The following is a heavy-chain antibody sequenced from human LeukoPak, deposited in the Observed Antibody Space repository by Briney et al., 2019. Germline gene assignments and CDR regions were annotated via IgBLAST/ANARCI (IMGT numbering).Heavy chain of an antibody. Sequence: PRGSLRLSCAASRFSSSNSWMSCVRQAPGEGLEWVANINVDGSGMEHVDSVKGRFTISRDNPKNSLYLHMKGLRADDTAVYYCARDPDDNGGYGAFDIWGQGTMVTVSS. D-gene: IGHD4-17*01. J-gene: IGHJ3*02. CDR2: INVDGSGM. V-gene: IGHV3-7*01. CDR1: RFSSSNSW. CDR3: ARDPDDNGGYGAFDI.